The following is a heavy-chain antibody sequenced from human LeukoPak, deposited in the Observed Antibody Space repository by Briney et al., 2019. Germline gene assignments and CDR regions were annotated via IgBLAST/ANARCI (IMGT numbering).Heavy chain of an antibody. J-gene: IGHJ4*02. D-gene: IGHD4-17*01. CDR2: IYTSGST. V-gene: IGHV4-4*07. Sequence: SETLSLTCTVSGGSIGSYYWSWIRQPAGKGLEWIGRIYTSGSTNYNPSLKSRVTISVDTSKNQFSLKLSSVTAADTAVYYCARGPTTVTTEVIREFDYWGQGTLVTVSS. CDR1: GGSIGSYY. CDR3: ARGPTTVTTEVIREFDY.